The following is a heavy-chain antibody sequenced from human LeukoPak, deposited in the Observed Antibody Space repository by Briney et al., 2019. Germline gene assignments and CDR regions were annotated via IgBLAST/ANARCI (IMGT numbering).Heavy chain of an antibody. D-gene: IGHD5-12*01. CDR3: AKERVATITPFDY. CDR1: GFTFSSYS. V-gene: IGHV3-21*01. J-gene: IGHJ4*02. CDR2: ISSSSSYI. Sequence: GGSLRLSCAASGFTFSSYSMNWVRQAPGKGLEWVSSISSSSSYIYYADSVKGRFTISRDNAKNSLYLQMNSLRAEDTAVYYCAKERVATITPFDYWGQGTLVTVSS.